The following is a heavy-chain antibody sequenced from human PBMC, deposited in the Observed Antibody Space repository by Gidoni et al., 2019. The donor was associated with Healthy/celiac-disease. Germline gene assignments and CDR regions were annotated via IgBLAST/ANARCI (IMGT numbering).Heavy chain of an antibody. CDR2: IVVGSGNT. CDR3: AADIGSITMVRGSLNY. V-gene: IGHV1-58*01. Sequence: QWVRQARGQRLEWIGWIVVGSGNTNYAQKFQERVTITRDMSTSTAYMELSSLRSEDTAVYYCAADIGSITMVRGSLNYWGQGTLVTVSS. J-gene: IGHJ4*02. D-gene: IGHD3-10*01.